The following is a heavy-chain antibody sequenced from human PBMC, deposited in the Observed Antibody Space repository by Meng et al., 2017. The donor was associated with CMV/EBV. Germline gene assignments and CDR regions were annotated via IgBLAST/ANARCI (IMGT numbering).Heavy chain of an antibody. V-gene: IGHV3-23*03. CDR2: IYRGGVST. J-gene: IGHJ4*02. Sequence: GESLKISCAASGFTFSNFDMSWVRQAPGKGLEWVSFIYRGGVSTYYADSVRGRFTISRDNSKNALYLQMNSLRAEDTAVYYCARDMEPLALVATADYWGQGTLVTVSS. CDR3: ARDMEPLALVATADY. CDR1: GFTFSNFD. D-gene: IGHD1-26*01.